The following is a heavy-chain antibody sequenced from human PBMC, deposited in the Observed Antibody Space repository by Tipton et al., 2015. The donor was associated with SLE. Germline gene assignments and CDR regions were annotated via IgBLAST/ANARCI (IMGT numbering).Heavy chain of an antibody. CDR2: IYHSGST. V-gene: IGHV4-38-2*01. D-gene: IGHD6-13*01. CDR1: GYSISSGYH. CDR3: ARRGQQLGRSWFDP. J-gene: IGHJ5*02. Sequence: TLSLTCAVSGYSISSGYHWGWIRQPPGKGLEWVGNIYHSGSTYNNPSLKSRGTISVDTSKNQFSLKLSSVTAADTAVYYCARRGQQLGRSWFDPWGQGTLVTVSS.